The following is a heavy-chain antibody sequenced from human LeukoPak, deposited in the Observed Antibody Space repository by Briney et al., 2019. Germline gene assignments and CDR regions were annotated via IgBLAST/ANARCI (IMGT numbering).Heavy chain of an antibody. V-gene: IGHV3-23*01. J-gene: IGHJ6*03. CDR1: GFTFSSYA. Sequence: GGSLRLSCAASGFTFSSYAMSWVRQAPGKGLEWVSAISGSGGSTYYADSVKGRFTISRDNSKNTLYLQTNSLRAEDTAVYYCAKETFPIYYYYYYMDVWGKGTTVTVSS. D-gene: IGHD3-9*01. CDR2: ISGSGGST. CDR3: AKETFPIYYYYYYMDV.